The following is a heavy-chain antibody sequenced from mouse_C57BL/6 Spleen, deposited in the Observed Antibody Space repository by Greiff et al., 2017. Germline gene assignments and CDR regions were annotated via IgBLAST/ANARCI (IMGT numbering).Heavy chain of an antibody. Sequence: QVQLKESGPGLVAPSQSLSITCTVSGFSLTSYAISWVRQPPGKGLEWLGVIWTGGGTNYNSALKSRLSSSKDNSKSQVFLKMNRLQTDDTARYYCARNTPIYYDYEGAMDYWGQGTSVTVSS. V-gene: IGHV2-9-1*01. CDR2: IWTGGGT. CDR3: ARNTPIYYDYEGAMDY. D-gene: IGHD2-4*01. J-gene: IGHJ4*01. CDR1: GFSLTSYA.